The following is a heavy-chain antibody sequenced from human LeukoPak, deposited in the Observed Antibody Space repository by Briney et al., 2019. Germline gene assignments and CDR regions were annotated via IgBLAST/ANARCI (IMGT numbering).Heavy chain of an antibody. CDR1: GGSISSGSYY. D-gene: IGHD3-16*01. CDR3: ARDYAV. J-gene: IGHJ3*01. Sequence: PSQTLSLTCTVSGGSISSGSYYWSWIRQPAGKGLEWIARIYTSGSTNYNPSLKSRVTISLDTSKDPFSLKLSSVTSADTAVYYGARDYAVRGQVTMVTFSS. V-gene: IGHV4-61*02. CDR2: IYTSGST.